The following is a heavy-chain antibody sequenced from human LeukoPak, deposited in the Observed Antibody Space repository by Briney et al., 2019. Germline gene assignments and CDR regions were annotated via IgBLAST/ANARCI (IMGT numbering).Heavy chain of an antibody. V-gene: IGHV3-30*18. Sequence: GGSLRLSCAASGFTFRNYVIHWVRQAPGKGLEWVAVTSSDLNVKLYADSVKGRFTISRDNSRSTLYLQMNSLRAEDTALYYCAKDISSSGYYYGAFDYWGQGTLVTVSS. CDR2: TSSDLNVK. CDR3: AKDISSSGYYYGAFDY. J-gene: IGHJ4*02. CDR1: GFTFRNYV. D-gene: IGHD3-22*01.